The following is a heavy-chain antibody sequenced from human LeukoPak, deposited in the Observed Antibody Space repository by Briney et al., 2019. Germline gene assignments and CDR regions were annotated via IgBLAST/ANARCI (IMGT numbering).Heavy chain of an antibody. CDR2: INPSGGST. J-gene: IGHJ5*02. CDR3: ARAEAYYYDSSKNWFDP. Sequence: ASVKVSCKASGYTFTSYYMHWVRQAPGQGLEWMGIINPSGGSTSYAQKFQGRVTMTRDTSTSTVYMELSSLRSEDTAVYYCARAEAYYYDSSKNWFDPWGQGTLVTVSS. D-gene: IGHD3-22*01. V-gene: IGHV1-46*01. CDR1: GYTFTSYY.